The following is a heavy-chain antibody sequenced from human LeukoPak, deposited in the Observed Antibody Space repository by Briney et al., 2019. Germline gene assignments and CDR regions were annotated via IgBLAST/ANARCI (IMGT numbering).Heavy chain of an antibody. V-gene: IGHV3-30-3*01. CDR1: EFTFRSYA. CDR2: ISYDGTIT. CDR3: ARDRRDPAYCSGSSCSSRFYFDS. D-gene: IGHD2-15*01. Sequence: PGTSLRLSCATSEFTFRSYAMHWVRQAPGKGLEWVAVISYDGTITYYSVSVNGPLTISRDYSNHPLYLQMNSLTVEDPAVYFCARDRRDPAYCSGSSCSSRFYFDSWGQGTLVTVSS. J-gene: IGHJ4*02.